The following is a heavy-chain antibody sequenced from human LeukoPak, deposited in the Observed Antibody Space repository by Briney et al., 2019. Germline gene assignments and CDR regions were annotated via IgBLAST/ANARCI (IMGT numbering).Heavy chain of an antibody. V-gene: IGHV3-21*06. CDR3: ARGEYYFDY. CDR1: GFTFSNYN. CDR2: ISSSTGYI. J-gene: IGHJ4*02. Sequence: KPGGSLRLSCAAPGFTFSNYNMNWVRQAPGKGLEWVSSISSSTGYIYHADSVKGRFTISRDNAKNSLYLQMNSLRAEDTALYYCARGEYYFDYWGQGTLVTVSS.